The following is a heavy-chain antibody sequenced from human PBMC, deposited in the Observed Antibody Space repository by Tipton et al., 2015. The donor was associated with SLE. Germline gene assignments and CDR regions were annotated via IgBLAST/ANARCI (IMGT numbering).Heavy chain of an antibody. J-gene: IGHJ6*01. V-gene: IGHV4-30-4*01. D-gene: IGHD3-16*02. Sequence: TLSLTCTVSGGSISSADYYWSWIRQLPGKGLEWIGYIYFSGNTHYNPSLKSRVTMSIDTSKNQFSLKLSSVAAADTAVYYCARDQSFHYYYGMDVWGPGTTVTVSS. CDR1: GGSISSADYY. CDR2: IYFSGNT. CDR3: ARDQSFHYYYGMDV.